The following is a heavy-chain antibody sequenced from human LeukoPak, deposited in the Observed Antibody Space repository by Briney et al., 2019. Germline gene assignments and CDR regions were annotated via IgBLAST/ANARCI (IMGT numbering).Heavy chain of an antibody. CDR3: AREQWFRWEY. D-gene: IGHD3-22*01. V-gene: IGHV3-11*01. CDR2: IPNDDSVI. J-gene: IGHJ4*02. Sequence: PGGSLRLSCAASGFTVSSNYMVWVRQPPGKGLECISYIPNDDSVIYYADSVRGRLSVSRDSAKNSLSLQLNSLRAEDTAVYYCAREQWFRWEYWGQGILVTVSS. CDR1: GFTVSSNY.